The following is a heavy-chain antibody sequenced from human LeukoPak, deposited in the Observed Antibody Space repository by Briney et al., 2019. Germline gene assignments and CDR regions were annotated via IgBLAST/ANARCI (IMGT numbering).Heavy chain of an antibody. CDR1: GDSISGYY. CDR2: IRYSGST. V-gene: IGHV4-59*08. CDR3: ARHKNSGTYPLVF. Sequence: SETLSLTCTVSGDSISGYYWSWIRQPPGRELEYIGFIRYSGSTKYNPSLQSRVTMSVDTSKNQFSLKLTSVTAADTAVYYCARHKNSGTYPLVFWGQGTLVTVSS. J-gene: IGHJ4*02. D-gene: IGHD3-10*01.